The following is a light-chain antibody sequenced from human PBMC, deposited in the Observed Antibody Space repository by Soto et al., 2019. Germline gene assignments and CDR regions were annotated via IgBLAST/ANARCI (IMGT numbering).Light chain of an antibody. Sequence: QSVLTQPPSVSAAPGQKVTISCSGSSSNIGNNYVSWYQQLPGTAPKLLIYDTNKRPSGIPDRFSGSKSGTSATLGITGLQTEDEADYYCETWDSSLSAGLFGGGTKLTVL. CDR1: SSNIGNNY. V-gene: IGLV1-51*01. J-gene: IGLJ2*01. CDR3: ETWDSSLSAGL. CDR2: DTN.